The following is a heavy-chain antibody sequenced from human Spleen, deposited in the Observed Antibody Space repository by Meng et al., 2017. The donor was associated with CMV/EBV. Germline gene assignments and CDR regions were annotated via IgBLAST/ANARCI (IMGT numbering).Heavy chain of an antibody. CDR2: IWYDGNHK. CDR3: ACPQGYYDFWSGPHGFDY. J-gene: IGHJ4*02. D-gene: IGHD3-3*01. CDR1: GFPFGAYA. V-gene: IGHV3-33*03. Sequence: GESLKISCEASGFPFGAYALHWVRQAPGKGLEWVGVIWYDGNHKYYADSVKGRFTISRDNAKNSLYLQMNSLRAEDTAVYYCACPQGYYDFWSGPHGFDYWGQGTLVTVSS.